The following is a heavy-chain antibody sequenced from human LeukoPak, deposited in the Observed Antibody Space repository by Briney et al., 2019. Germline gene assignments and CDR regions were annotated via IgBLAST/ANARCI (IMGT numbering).Heavy chain of an antibody. V-gene: IGHV1-18*01. D-gene: IGHD4-17*01. CDR1: GYTFTSYG. CDR2: ISAYNGNT. CDR3: ARDVGDGDYFDY. J-gene: IGHJ4*02. Sequence: ASVKVSCKASGYTFTSYGISWVRQAPGQGLEWMGWISAYNGNTNYAQKLQGRVTMATDTSTSTAYMELRSLRSDETAVYYCARDVGDGDYFDYWGQGTLVTVSS.